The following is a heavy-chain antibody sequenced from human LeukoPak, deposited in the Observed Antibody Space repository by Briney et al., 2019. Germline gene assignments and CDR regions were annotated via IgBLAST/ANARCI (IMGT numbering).Heavy chain of an antibody. V-gene: IGHV3-23*01. D-gene: IGHD6-19*01. CDR1: GFTFSSSA. CDR2: ISGSGGST. CDR3: AKDGYSSGNWFDP. J-gene: IGHJ5*02. Sequence: GGSLRLSCSASGFTFSSSAISWVRRAPGKGLEWVSGISGSGGSTYYADSVKGRFTISRDNSKNTLHLQMNSLRAEDTAAYYCAKDGYSSGNWFDPWGQGTLVTVSS.